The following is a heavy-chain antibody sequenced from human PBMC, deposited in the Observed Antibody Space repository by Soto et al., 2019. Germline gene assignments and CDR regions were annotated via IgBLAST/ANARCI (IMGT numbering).Heavy chain of an antibody. J-gene: IGHJ4*02. Sequence: GESLTTSCQNSGYSFTTYWIVWVRQMPGKGLEWMGIISDGDSDTRYSPSFQGQVTISFDKSISTAYLQWSSLKTSDTAMYYCARQGSTVTLDYWGQGTMVTVSS. CDR2: ISDGDSDT. V-gene: IGHV5-51*01. CDR1: GYSFTTYW. CDR3: ARQGSTVTLDY. D-gene: IGHD4-17*01.